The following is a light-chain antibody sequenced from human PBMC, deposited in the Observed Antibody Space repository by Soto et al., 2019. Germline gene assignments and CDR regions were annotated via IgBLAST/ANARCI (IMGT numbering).Light chain of an antibody. J-gene: IGKJ1*01. CDR2: WAS. CDR3: QQYYSSPTWT. CDR1: QSILYSSNNKNY. Sequence: DIVMTQSPVSLAVSLGERATINCKSSQSILYSSNNKNYLAWYQQKPGQPPKLLIYWASIRESGVPDRFSGSGSGTDFTLTISSLQAEDVAVYYCQQYYSSPTWTFGQGTKVEIK. V-gene: IGKV4-1*01.